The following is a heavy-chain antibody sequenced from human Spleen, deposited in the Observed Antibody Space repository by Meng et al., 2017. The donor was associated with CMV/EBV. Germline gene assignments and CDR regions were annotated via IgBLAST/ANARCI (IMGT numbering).Heavy chain of an antibody. CDR3: AKVGYCSGGSCYPYN. CDR1: GFTVSSYG. D-gene: IGHD2-15*01. Sequence: GESLKILFAASGFTVSSYGMHWVRQAPGKGLEWVAFIRYDGSNKYYADSVESRFTISRDNSKNTLYLQMNSLRAEDMAVYYCAKVGYCSGGSCYPYNWGQGTLVTVSS. J-gene: IGHJ4*02. CDR2: IRYDGSNK. V-gene: IGHV3-30*02.